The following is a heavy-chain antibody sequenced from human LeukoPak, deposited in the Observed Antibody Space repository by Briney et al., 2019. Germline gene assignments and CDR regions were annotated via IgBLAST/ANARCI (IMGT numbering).Heavy chain of an antibody. D-gene: IGHD1-1*01. Sequence: PSETLSLTCTVSGGPISSFYWSWIRQPPGKGLEWLGYIYSSGSTNYNPSLNSRVTISLDMSKNQFSLNLRSVTAADTAVYYCARASAYNWNDYWGQGTLVTVSS. V-gene: IGHV4-59*01. J-gene: IGHJ4*02. CDR1: GGPISSFY. CDR2: IYSSGST. CDR3: ARASAYNWNDY.